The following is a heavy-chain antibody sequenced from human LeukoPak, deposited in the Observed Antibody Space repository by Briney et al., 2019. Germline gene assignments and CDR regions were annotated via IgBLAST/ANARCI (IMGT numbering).Heavy chain of an antibody. J-gene: IGHJ6*02. Sequence: SVKVSCKASGGTLNSFAISWVRQAPGQGLEWMGGIIPIFGTANFAQKFQGGVRITADESTNTAYVELSSLRSEDTAVYYCASRYCSDGRCDSSYYYYYGMDVWGQGTTVTFSS. CDR1: GGTLNSFA. CDR2: IIPIFGTA. CDR3: ASRYCSDGRCDSSYYYYYGMDV. D-gene: IGHD2-15*01. V-gene: IGHV1-69*13.